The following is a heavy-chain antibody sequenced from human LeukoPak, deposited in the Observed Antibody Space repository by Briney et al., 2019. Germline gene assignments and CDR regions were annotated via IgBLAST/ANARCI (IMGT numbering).Heavy chain of an antibody. J-gene: IGHJ4*02. D-gene: IGHD3-22*01. V-gene: IGHV4-34*01. CDR2: INHSGST. CDR1: GGSFSGYY. CDR3: ARYDSSGYAIDY. Sequence: SETLSLTCAVYGGSFSGYYWSWIRQPPGKGLEWIGEINHSGSTNYNPSLKSRVTISVDTSKNQFSLKLSSVTAADTAVYYCARYDSSGYAIDYWGQGTLVTVSS.